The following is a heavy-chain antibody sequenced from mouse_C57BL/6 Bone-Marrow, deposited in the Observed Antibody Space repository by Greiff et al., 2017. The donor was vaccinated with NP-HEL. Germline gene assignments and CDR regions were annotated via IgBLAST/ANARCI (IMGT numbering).Heavy chain of an antibody. CDR1: GYTFTSYW. Sequence: VQLQQPGAELVKPGASVKLSCKASGYTFTSYWMQWVKQRPGQGLEWIGEIDPSDSYTNYNQKFKGKATLTVDTSSSTAYMQLSSLTSEDSAVDYGARDGRDYFDYWGQGTTLTVSS. V-gene: IGHV1-50*01. CDR3: ARDGRDYFDY. D-gene: IGHD1-1*01. J-gene: IGHJ2*01. CDR2: IDPSDSYT.